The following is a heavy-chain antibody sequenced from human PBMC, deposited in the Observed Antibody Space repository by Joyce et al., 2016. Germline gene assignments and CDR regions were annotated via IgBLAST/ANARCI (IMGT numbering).Heavy chain of an antibody. CDR3: ARRSGIPAGRRPGAFDM. Sequence: QEQLEESGGGVVQPGTSLRLSCTASGSIFSGYAMNWVRQAPGKGLEWVAFISYDGPNKFYADSVRGRFTISRDNYKNTLFLQMNSLTIEDAGVYYCARRSGIPAGRRPGAFDMWGQGTVVTVSS. J-gene: IGHJ3*02. V-gene: IGHV3-30*04. CDR1: GSIFSGYA. CDR2: ISYDGPNK. D-gene: IGHD6-13*01.